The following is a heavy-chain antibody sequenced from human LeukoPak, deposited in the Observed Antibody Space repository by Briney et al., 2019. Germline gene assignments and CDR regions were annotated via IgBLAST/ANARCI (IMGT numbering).Heavy chain of an antibody. V-gene: IGHV4-59*01. J-gene: IGHJ3*02. CDR2: INHSGST. D-gene: IGHD6-13*01. Sequence: PSETLSLTCTVSGGSISSYYWSWIRQPPGKGLEWIGEINHSGSTNYNPSLKSRVTISVDTSKNQFSLKLSSVTAADTAVYYCARERRAGAAFDIWGQGTMVTVSS. CDR1: GGSISSYY. CDR3: ARERRAGAAFDI.